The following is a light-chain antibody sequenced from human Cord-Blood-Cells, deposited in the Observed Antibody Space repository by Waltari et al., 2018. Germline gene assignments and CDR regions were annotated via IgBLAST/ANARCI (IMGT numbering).Light chain of an antibody. CDR3: SSYTSSSTV. CDR1: SSDVGGYNH. Sequence: QSALTQPASVSGSPGQSLTISCTGTSSDVGGYNHVSWYQQPPGKAPKLMIYDVSNRPSGVSNRFSGSKSGNTASLTISGLQAEDEADYYCSSYTSSSTVFGGGTKLTVL. J-gene: IGLJ2*01. CDR2: DVS. V-gene: IGLV2-14*01.